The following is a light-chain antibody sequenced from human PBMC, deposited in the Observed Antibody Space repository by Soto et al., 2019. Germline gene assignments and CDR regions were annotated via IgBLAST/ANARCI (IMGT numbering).Light chain of an antibody. Sequence: QSVLTQPPSASASLGASVTLTCTLSSGYSNYKVDWYQQRPGKGPRFVMRVGTGGIVGSKGDGIPDRFSVLRSGLNRYLTLQDTPGGVGSGLLCAVGHGRGSNRVFGTGTKLTVL. CDR2: VGTGGIVG. CDR1: SGYSNYK. CDR3: AVGHGRGSNRV. J-gene: IGLJ1*01. V-gene: IGLV9-49*02.